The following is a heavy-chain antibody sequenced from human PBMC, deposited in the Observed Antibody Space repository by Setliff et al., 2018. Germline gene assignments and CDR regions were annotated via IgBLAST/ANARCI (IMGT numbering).Heavy chain of an antibody. J-gene: IGHJ3*02. V-gene: IGHV4-39*01. D-gene: IGHD4-17*01. CDR1: GGSISSSNYY. CDR2: IYYSGST. Sequence: ETPSLTCTVSGGSISSSNYYWGWIRQPPGKGLEWIGSIYYSGSTYYNPSLKSRVTISVDTSKNQFSLKLSSVTAADTAVYYCARRGSMVTKFGAFDIWGQGTMVTVSS. CDR3: ARRGSMVTKFGAFDI.